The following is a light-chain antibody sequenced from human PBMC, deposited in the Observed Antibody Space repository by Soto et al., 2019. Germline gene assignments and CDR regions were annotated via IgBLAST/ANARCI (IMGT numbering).Light chain of an antibody. CDR1: QTISSW. CDR3: QHYNSYSEA. J-gene: IGKJ1*01. Sequence: DIQMTQSPSTLSGSVGDRVTITSRASQTISSWLAWYQQKPGKAPKILIYKASTLTSGVPSRFSGSGSGTECTLTISSLQPDDFSTYYCQHYNSYSEAFGQGTKVDI. V-gene: IGKV1-5*03. CDR2: KAS.